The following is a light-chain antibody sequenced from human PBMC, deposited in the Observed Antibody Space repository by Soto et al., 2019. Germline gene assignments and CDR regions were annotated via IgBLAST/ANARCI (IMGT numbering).Light chain of an antibody. V-gene: IGKV1-9*01. CDR3: QQVESYPST. CDR2: AAS. Sequence: IHLTQSASSLSASVAYRVTITCRASQGVSNFLAWYQQKTGKAPKLLIYAASTLQSGVPSRFSGSGYGTDFNLTISSLQTEDFATYFCQQVESYPSTFGGGTKVDI. CDR1: QGVSNF. J-gene: IGKJ4*01.